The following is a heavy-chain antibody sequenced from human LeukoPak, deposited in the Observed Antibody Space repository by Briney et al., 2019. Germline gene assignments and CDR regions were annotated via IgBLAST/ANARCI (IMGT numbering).Heavy chain of an antibody. CDR1: GFTFSNNA. CDR3: AKVDGSTWYYFDY. Sequence: PGGSLRLSCAASGFTFSNNAMSWVRQAPGKGLEWVSAISGSGGSTYYADSVKGRFTISRDNSKNTLYLQMNSLRAEDTAVYYCAKVDGSTWYYFDYWGQGTLVTVSS. J-gene: IGHJ4*02. CDR2: ISGSGGST. V-gene: IGHV3-23*01. D-gene: IGHD6-13*01.